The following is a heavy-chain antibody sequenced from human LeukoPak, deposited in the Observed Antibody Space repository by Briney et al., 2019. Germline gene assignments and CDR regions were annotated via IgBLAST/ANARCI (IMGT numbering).Heavy chain of an antibody. CDR1: GGPSSSYD. D-gene: IGHD6-19*01. V-gene: IGHV4-4*07. J-gene: IGHJ3*02. Sequence: SETLALTSTGSGGPSSSYDCSWMRQPAGKGLEWIGRIYTSGSTNYNPSLKSRVTMSVDTSKNQFSLKLSSVTAADTAVYYCARANGSGWPTYLDAFAIWGQGTMVTVSS. CDR3: ARANGSGWPTYLDAFAI. CDR2: IYTSGST.